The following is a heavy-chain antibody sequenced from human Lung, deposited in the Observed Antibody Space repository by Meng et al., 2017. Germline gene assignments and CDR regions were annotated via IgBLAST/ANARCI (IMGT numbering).Heavy chain of an antibody. J-gene: IGHJ4*02. CDR2: INAGNGNT. CDR3: ARGDYCGGDCYWFDY. V-gene: IGHV1-3*01. D-gene: IGHD2-21*02. CDR1: GYTFTSYA. Sequence: QCQLVPSGAEVKKPGASVKVSCKASGYTFTSYAMHWVRQAPGQRLEWMGWINAGNGNTKYSQKFQGRVTITRDTSASTAYMELSSLRSEDTAVYYCARGDYCGGDCYWFDYWGQGTLVTVSS.